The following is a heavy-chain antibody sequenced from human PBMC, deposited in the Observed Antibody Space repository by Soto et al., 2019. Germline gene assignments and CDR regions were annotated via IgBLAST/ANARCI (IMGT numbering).Heavy chain of an antibody. CDR2: MNPNSGNT. CDR1: GYTFTTYD. D-gene: IGHD2-21*01. CDR3: ARVLAHEGPDY. Sequence: ASVKVSCKSSGYTFTTYDINWVRQATGQGLEWMGYMNPNSGNTGYAQNFQDRVTMTWNTSISTAYMELSSLKSEDTAVYYCARVLAHEGPDYWGQGTLVTVSS. J-gene: IGHJ4*02. V-gene: IGHV1-8*01.